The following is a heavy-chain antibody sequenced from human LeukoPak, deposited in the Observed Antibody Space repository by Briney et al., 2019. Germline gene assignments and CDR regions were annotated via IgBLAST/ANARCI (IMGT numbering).Heavy chain of an antibody. V-gene: IGHV4-31*03. CDR3: ARGSYYYDSSGYYH. CDR2: IYYSGST. Sequence: SETLSLTCTVSGGSISSGGYYWSWIRQHPGKGLEWIGNIYYSGSTYYNPSLKSRVTISVDTSKNQFSLKLSSVTAADTAVYYCARGSYYYDSSGYYHWGQGTLVTVSS. J-gene: IGHJ5*02. CDR1: GGSISSGGYY. D-gene: IGHD3-22*01.